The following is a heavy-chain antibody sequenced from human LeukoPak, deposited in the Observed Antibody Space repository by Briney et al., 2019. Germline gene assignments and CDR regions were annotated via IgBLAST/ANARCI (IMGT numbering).Heavy chain of an antibody. D-gene: IGHD4-17*01. CDR1: GYTFTGYY. CDR3: ARGFGDYGDYFANYYYYYYMDV. CDR2: INPNSGST. J-gene: IGHJ6*03. Sequence: ASVKVSCKASGYTFTGYYMHWARQAPGQGLEWMGWINPNSGSTNYAQKFQGRVTMTRDTSISTAYMELSRLRSDDTAVYYCARGFGDYGDYFANYYYYYYMDVWGKGTTVTVSS. V-gene: IGHV1-2*02.